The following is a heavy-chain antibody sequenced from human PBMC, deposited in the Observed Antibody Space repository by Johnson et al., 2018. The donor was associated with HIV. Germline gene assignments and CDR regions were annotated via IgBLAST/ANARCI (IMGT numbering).Heavy chain of an antibody. V-gene: IGHV3-30*18. J-gene: IGHJ3*02. CDR3: AKDLSITMIVGDAFDI. Sequence: QMLLVESGGGVVQTGRSLRLSCAASGFTFSSYGMHWVRQAPGKGLEWVAVISYDGNNKYYADSVKGRFTISRDNSKKTLYLQMHSLRAEDTAVYYCAKDLSITMIVGDAFDIWSQGTMVTVSS. D-gene: IGHD3-22*01. CDR1: GFTFSSYG. CDR2: ISYDGNNK.